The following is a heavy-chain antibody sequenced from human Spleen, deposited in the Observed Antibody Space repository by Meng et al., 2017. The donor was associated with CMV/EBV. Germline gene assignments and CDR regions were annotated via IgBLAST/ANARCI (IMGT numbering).Heavy chain of an antibody. Sequence: SETLSLTCAVYGGSFSGYYWSWIRQPPGKGLEWIGEINHSGSTNYNPSLKSRVTISVDTSKNQFSLKLSSVTAADTAVYYCATWTIVVVPAAKWDDYWGQGTLVTVSS. J-gene: IGHJ4*02. V-gene: IGHV4-34*01. CDR1: GGSFSGYY. CDR2: INHSGST. CDR3: ATWTIVVVPAAKWDDY. D-gene: IGHD2-2*01.